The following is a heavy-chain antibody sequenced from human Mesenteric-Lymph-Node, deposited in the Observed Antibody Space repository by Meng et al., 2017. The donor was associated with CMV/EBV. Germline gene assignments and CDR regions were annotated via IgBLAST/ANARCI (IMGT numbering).Heavy chain of an antibody. V-gene: IGHV4-39*01. CDR1: GGSISSSSYY. D-gene: IGHD3-10*01. CDR2: IYYSGST. CDR3: ARPHYYGSGSSPWFDP. Sequence: QLQLQESGPGLVKPSETLSLTCPVSGGSISSSSYYWGWIRQPPGKGLGWIGGIYYSGSTYYNPSLKSRVTISVDTSKNQFSLKLSSVTAADTAVYYCARPHYYGSGSSPWFDPWGQGTLVTVSS. J-gene: IGHJ5*02.